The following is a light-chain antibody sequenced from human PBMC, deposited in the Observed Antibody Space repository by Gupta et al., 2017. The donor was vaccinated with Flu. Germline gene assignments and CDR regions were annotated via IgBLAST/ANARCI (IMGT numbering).Light chain of an antibody. CDR2: GAS. Sequence: GTLVSASGESGICTSWAGHSVNNNLLAWYQQKPGQAPRLLIYGASSRATGIPDRFSGSGSGTDFTLTIRRLEPEDFAVYYCQQYGISVHTFGQGTKLEIK. CDR1: HSVNNNL. J-gene: IGKJ2*01. V-gene: IGKV3-20*01. CDR3: QQYGISVHT.